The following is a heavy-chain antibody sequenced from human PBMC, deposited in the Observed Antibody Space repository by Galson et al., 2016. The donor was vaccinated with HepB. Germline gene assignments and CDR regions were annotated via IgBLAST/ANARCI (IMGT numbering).Heavy chain of an antibody. Sequence: SLRLSCAASGFTFSSYGMHWVRQAPGRGLEWVAVIWYDGTNKYHADSVKGRFTISRDNSNSKNTLYLQMNSLRAEDTAVYYCARGRHCSGGTCYDADYYGMDVWGQGTTVTVS. CDR2: IWYDGTNK. D-gene: IGHD2-15*01. CDR1: GFTFSSYG. J-gene: IGHJ6*02. CDR3: ARGRHCSGGTCYDADYYGMDV. V-gene: IGHV3-33*01.